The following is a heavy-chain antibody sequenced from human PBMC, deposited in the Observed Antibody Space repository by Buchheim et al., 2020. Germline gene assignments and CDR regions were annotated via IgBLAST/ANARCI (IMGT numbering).Heavy chain of an antibody. V-gene: IGHV3-23*01. D-gene: IGHD1-14*01. CDR1: GFTFSSYA. Sequence: EVQLLESGGGLVQPGGSLRLSCAASGFTFSSYAMSWVRQAPGKGLEWVSSMTTSGSNTYYADAVKGRFIISRDNSTNTLYLQMNSLRAEDTAIYYCAKDLRDRGDYWGQGTL. CDR2: MTTSGSNT. J-gene: IGHJ4*02. CDR3: AKDLRDRGDY.